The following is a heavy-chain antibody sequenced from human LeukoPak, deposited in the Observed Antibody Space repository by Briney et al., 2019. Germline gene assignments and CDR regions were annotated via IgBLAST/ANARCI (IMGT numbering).Heavy chain of an antibody. CDR2: IYSSGST. J-gene: IGHJ5*02. V-gene: IGHV4-30-4*01. Sequence: PSETLSLTCTVSGVSISSGDYCWSWLRQPPGKGLEWIGYIYSSGSTYYNPSLKSRATVSLDTSKNQLSLKLSSVTAADTAVYYCARPYYYDSRIDPWGQGTLVTVSS. CDR1: GVSISSGDYC. CDR3: ARPYYYDSRIDP. D-gene: IGHD3-22*01.